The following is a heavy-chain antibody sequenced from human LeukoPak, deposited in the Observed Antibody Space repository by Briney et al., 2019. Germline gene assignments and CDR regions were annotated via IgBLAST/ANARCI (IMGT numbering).Heavy chain of an antibody. CDR2: INPNSGGT. J-gene: IGHJ4*02. CDR3: ASSPREYYYDSSGYTMKD. Sequence: ASVKVSCKASGYTFTSYYMHWVRQAPGQGLEWMGWINPNSGGTNYAQKFQGRVTMTRDTSISTAYMELSRLRSDDTAVYYCASSPREYYYDSSGYTMKDWGQGTLVAVSS. V-gene: IGHV1-2*02. D-gene: IGHD3-22*01. CDR1: GYTFTSYY.